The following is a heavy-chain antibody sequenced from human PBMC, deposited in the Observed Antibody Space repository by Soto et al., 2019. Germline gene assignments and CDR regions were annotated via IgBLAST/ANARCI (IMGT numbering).Heavy chain of an antibody. D-gene: IGHD3-3*01. Sequence: PSETLSLTCTVSGGSISGYYWGWIRQPPGKGLEWIANIYYSGRTIYNPSLESRVTISADTSKNQLSLKLNSVSAADTAVYYCVRGVLEWLLRDSYYYYMDVWGKGTTVTVSS. J-gene: IGHJ6*03. CDR3: VRGVLEWLLRDSYYYYMDV. CDR2: IYYSGRT. CDR1: GGSISGYY. V-gene: IGHV4-59*01.